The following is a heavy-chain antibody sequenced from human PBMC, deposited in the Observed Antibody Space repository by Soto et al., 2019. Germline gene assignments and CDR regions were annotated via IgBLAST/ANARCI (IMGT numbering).Heavy chain of an antibody. J-gene: IGHJ2*01. D-gene: IGHD2-15*01. CDR2: IYYSGST. CDR3: ARRLIGVAENWYFDL. Sequence: QVQLQESGPGLVKPSQTLSLTCTVSGGSISSGGYYWSWIRQHPGKGLEWIGYIYYSGSTYYNPSPKSRVTISVDTSKNQFSLKLSSVTAADTAVYYCARRLIGVAENWYFDLWGRGTLVTVSS. CDR1: GGSISSGGYY. V-gene: IGHV4-31*03.